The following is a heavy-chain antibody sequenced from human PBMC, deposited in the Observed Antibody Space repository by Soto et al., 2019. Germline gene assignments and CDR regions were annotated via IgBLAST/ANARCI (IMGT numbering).Heavy chain of an antibody. J-gene: IGHJ5*02. V-gene: IGHV4-34*01. Sequence: QVQLQQWGAGLLKPSETLSLTCAVYGGSFSGYYWSWIRQPPGKGLEWIGEINHSGSTNYNPSLKSRATIAVDTSKNQFSLKLSSVTAADTAVYYCARARGLNWFDPWGQGTLVTVSS. CDR3: ARARGLNWFDP. CDR1: GGSFSGYY. CDR2: INHSGST. D-gene: IGHD5-12*01.